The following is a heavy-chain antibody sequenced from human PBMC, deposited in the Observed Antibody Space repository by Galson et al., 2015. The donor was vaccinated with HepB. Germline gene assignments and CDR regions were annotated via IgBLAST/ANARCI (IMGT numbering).Heavy chain of an antibody. CDR2: ISSNGGST. CDR1: GFTFSSYA. CDR3: VKDDPYCSGGSCFSY. Sequence: SLRLSCAASGFTFSSYAMHWVRQAPGKGLEYVSAISSNGGSTYYADSVKGRFTISRDNSKNTLYLQMSSLRAEDTAVYYCVKDDPYCSGGSCFSYWGQGTLVTVSS. J-gene: IGHJ4*02. V-gene: IGHV3-64D*06. D-gene: IGHD2-15*01.